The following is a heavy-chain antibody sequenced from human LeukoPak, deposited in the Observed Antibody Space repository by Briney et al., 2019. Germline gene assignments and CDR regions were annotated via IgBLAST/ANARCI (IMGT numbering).Heavy chain of an antibody. J-gene: IGHJ4*02. Sequence: SETLSLTCTVSGGSISRNCWSWIRQPPGKGLEWIGYIYYSGSTNYNPSLKSRVTISVDTSKNQFSLKLSSVTAADTAVYYCARRARGWYFDYWGQGALVTVSS. CDR1: GGSISRNC. CDR2: IYYSGST. D-gene: IGHD3-10*01. CDR3: ARRARGWYFDY. V-gene: IGHV4-59*01.